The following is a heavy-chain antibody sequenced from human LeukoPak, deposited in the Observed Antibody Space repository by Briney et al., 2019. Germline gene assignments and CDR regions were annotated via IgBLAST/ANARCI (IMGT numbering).Heavy chain of an antibody. CDR1: GGSFSGYY. V-gene: IGHV4-34*01. CDR3: ARGKTCSGGSCYPYYFDY. D-gene: IGHD2-15*01. Sequence: PSETLSLTCAVYGGSFSGYYWSWIRQPPGKGLEWIGEINHSGSTNYNPSLKSRVTIPVDTSKNQFSLKLSSVTAADTAVYYCARGKTCSGGSCYPYYFDYWGQGTLVTVSS. J-gene: IGHJ4*02. CDR2: INHSGST.